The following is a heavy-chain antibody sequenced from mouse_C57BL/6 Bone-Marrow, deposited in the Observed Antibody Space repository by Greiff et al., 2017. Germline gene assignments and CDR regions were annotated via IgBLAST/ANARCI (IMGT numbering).Heavy chain of an antibody. D-gene: IGHD2-4*01. CDR1: GFTFTDYY. CDR3: ARYYDYDGYFDF. J-gene: IGHJ1*03. V-gene: IGHV7-3*01. CDR2: IRNKANGYTT. Sequence: EVHLVESGGGLVQPGGSLSLSCAASGFTFTDYYMSWVRQPPGKALEWLGFIRNKANGYTTEYSASVKGRFTISRDNSQSILYLQMNALRAEDSATYYCARYYDYDGYFDFWGTGTTVTVSS.